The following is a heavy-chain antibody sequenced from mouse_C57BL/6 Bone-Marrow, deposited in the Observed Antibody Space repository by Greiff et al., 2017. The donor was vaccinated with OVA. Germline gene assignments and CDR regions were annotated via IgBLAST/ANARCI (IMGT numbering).Heavy chain of an antibody. CDR3: VSNVGSAMDY. D-gene: IGHD4-1*01. Sequence: EVQLQESGGGLVQPKGSLKLSCAASGFSFNTYAMNWVRPAPGKGLEWVARIRSKSNNYATYYADSVKDRFTISRDDSESMLYLQMNNLKTEDTAMYYCVSNVGSAMDYWGQGTSVTVSS. CDR1: GFSFNTYA. J-gene: IGHJ4*01. V-gene: IGHV10-1*01. CDR2: IRSKSNNYAT.